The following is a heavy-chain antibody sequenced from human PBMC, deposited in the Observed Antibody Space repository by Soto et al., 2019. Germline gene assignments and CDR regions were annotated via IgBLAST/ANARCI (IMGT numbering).Heavy chain of an antibody. CDR3: ARAPYYDSSGYYYWFDP. Sequence: ASVKVSCKASGYTFTSYGISWVRQAPGQGLEWMGWISAYNGNTNYAQKLQGRVTMTTDTSTSTAYMELRSLRSDVTAVYYCARAPYYDSSGYYYWFDPWGQGTLVTVSS. CDR1: GYTFTSYG. V-gene: IGHV1-18*04. D-gene: IGHD3-22*01. CDR2: ISAYNGNT. J-gene: IGHJ5*02.